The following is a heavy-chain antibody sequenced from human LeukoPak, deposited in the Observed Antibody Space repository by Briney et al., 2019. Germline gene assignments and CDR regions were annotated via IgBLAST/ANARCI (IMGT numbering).Heavy chain of an antibody. D-gene: IGHD1-1*01. CDR2: IVVGSGNT. CDR3: ATDDVTTGTKTALGY. V-gene: IGHV1-58*01. Sequence: SVKVSCKASGFTFTSSAVQWVRQARGQGLEWIGWIVVGSGNTNYAQRFQERVTINRDMSTSTAYMELSSLRSEDTAVYYCATDDVTTGTKTALGYWGQGTLVTVSS. CDR1: GFTFTSSA. J-gene: IGHJ4*02.